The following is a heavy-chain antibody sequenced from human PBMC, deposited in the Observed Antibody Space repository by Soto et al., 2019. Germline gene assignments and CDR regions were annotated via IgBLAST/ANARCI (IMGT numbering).Heavy chain of an antibody. CDR2: ISAYNGNT. Sequence: QVQLVQSGAEVKKPGASVKVSCKASGYTFTSYSISWVRQAPGQGLEWMGWISAYNGNTNFAQKLQGRVTMTTDTSTSTAYMELRSLRSDDTAVYYCAIAGKDVDTAMTDYFDYWGQGTLVTVSS. D-gene: IGHD5-18*01. CDR1: GYTFTSYS. V-gene: IGHV1-18*01. CDR3: AIAGKDVDTAMTDYFDY. J-gene: IGHJ4*02.